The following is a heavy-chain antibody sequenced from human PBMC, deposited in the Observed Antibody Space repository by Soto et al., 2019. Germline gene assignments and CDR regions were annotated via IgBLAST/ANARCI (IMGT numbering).Heavy chain of an antibody. CDR2: FSGSGRSA. V-gene: IGHV3-23*01. D-gene: IGHD4-17*01. Sequence: GGTLRLSCAASGFTFSNYSVSWVRQAPGKGLEWVSTFSGSGRSAYYADPVKGRCTISRGNSKNTLYLQMNSLGAEDTAVDYCAKDTTSDFGDYAPARYNWFDPWGQGTLVTVSS. J-gene: IGHJ5*02. CDR3: AKDTTSDFGDYAPARYNWFDP. CDR1: GFTFSNYS.